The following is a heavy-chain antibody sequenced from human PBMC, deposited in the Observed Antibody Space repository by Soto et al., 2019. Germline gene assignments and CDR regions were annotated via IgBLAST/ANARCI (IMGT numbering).Heavy chain of an antibody. Sequence: QVQLVDSGGGVVQPGRSLRLSCADSVFTFSTYAMHWVRQAPGKGLEWVAFISYDGRSTYSADSVRGRFTISRDNSKNTLYLQMNSLRPEDTAAYYSVREGIHGGSWGFFDYWGQGTLVTVAS. J-gene: IGHJ4*02. V-gene: IGHV3-30*04. CDR1: VFTFSTYA. D-gene: IGHD6-13*01. CDR3: VREGIHGGSWGFFDY. CDR2: ISYDGRST.